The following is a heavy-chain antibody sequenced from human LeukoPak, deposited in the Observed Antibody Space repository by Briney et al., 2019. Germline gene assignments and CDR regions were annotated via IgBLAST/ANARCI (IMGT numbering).Heavy chain of an antibody. V-gene: IGHV3-21*01. CDR3: ARVSRDTFDY. CDR1: GFTFSSYA. Sequence: PGGSLRLSCAASGFTFSSYAMHWVRQAPGKGLEWVSSTSSSSSYIYYADSVKGRFTISRDNAKNSLYLQMNSLRAEDTAVYYCARVSRDTFDYWGQGTLVTVSS. J-gene: IGHJ4*02. D-gene: IGHD5-24*01. CDR2: TSSSSSYI.